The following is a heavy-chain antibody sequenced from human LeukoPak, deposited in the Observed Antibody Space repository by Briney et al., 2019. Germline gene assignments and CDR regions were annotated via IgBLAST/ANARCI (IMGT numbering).Heavy chain of an antibody. V-gene: IGHV3-23*01. D-gene: IGHD1-26*01. CDR1: GFTFSSYA. CDR3: QRETDAFHI. CDR2: ISGSGGST. Sequence: GGSLRLSCAAYGFTFSSYAMSWVRQAPGKGLEWVSVISGSGGSTYYADSVKGRFTISRDNSKNTLYLQMNSLRAEDTAVYYCQRETDAFHIWGQGTMVTVSS. J-gene: IGHJ3*02.